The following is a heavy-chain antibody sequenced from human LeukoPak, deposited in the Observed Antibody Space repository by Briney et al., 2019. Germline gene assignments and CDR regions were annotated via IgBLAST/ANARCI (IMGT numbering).Heavy chain of an antibody. CDR3: ARLHYGGNYGYYYYYMDV. D-gene: IGHD4-23*01. V-gene: IGHV4-39*01. CDR2: IFYTGST. J-gene: IGHJ6*03. CDR1: GGSISSSSYY. Sequence: PSETLSLTCTVSGGSISSSSYYWGWIRQPPGKGLAWIGSIFYTGSTYYNPSLKSRVSISVDTSKNQFSLKVGSVTAADTAVYYCARLHYGGNYGYYYYYMDVWGKGTTVTISS.